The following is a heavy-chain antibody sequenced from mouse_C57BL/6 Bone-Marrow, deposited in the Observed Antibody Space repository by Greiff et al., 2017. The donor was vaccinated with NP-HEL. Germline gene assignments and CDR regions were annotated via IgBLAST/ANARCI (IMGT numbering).Heavy chain of an antibody. D-gene: IGHD2-3*01. CDR2: ISNGGGST. CDR3: ARHGYFWYFDV. V-gene: IGHV5-12*01. CDR1: GFTFSDYY. J-gene: IGHJ1*03. Sequence: EVMLVESGGGLVQPGGSLKLSCAASGFTFSDYYMYWVRQTPEKRLEWVAYISNGGGSTYYPDTVKGRFTISRDNAKNTLYLQRSRLKSEDTAMYYCARHGYFWYFDVWGTGTTVTVSS.